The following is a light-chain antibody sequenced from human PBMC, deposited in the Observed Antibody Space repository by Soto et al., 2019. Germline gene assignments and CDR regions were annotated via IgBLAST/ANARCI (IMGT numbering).Light chain of an antibody. J-gene: IGLJ1*01. CDR2: EVS. CDR1: SSDVGGYNY. Sequence: QSGLTQPASVSGSPGQSITISCTGTSSDVGGYNYVSWYQQHPGKAPKLMIYEVSNRPSGVSNRFSGSKSGNTASLTISGLQAEDEADYYCSSYRSSSTLYVFGTGTKVTVL. V-gene: IGLV2-14*01. CDR3: SSYRSSSTLYV.